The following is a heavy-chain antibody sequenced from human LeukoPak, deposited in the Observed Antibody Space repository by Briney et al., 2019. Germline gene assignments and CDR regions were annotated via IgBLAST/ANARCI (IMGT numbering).Heavy chain of an antibody. J-gene: IGHJ4*02. V-gene: IGHV3-30*18. Sequence: PGGSLRLSCAASGFTFSSYGMHWVRQGPGKGLEWVAAKSYDGSDKYYADSVKGRFTISRDSSKNTLYLQMNSLRAEDTAVYYCAKDGYRIPALDYWGQGTLVTVSS. CDR1: GFTFSSYG. D-gene: IGHD5-24*01. CDR3: AKDGYRIPALDY. CDR2: KSYDGSDK.